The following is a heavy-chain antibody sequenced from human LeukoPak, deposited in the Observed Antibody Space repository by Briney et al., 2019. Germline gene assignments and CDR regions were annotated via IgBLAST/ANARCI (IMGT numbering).Heavy chain of an antibody. D-gene: IGHD6-19*01. Sequence: PSETLSLTCTVSGGSISSHYWSWIRQPPGKGLEWIGYIYYSGSTNYNPSLKSRVTISVDTSKNQFSLKLSSVTAADTAVYYCARLEGSGWYGDYYYYGMDVWGQGTTVTVS. V-gene: IGHV4-59*08. CDR3: ARLEGSGWYGDYYYYGMDV. CDR1: GGSISSHY. CDR2: IYYSGST. J-gene: IGHJ6*02.